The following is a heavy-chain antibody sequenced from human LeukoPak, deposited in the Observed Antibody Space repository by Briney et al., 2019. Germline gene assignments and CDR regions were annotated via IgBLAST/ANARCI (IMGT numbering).Heavy chain of an antibody. Sequence: GGSLRLSCAASGFTFDDYGMTWVRQAPGKGLEWVSGITWNGDSKGYADSVKGRFTISRDNAKNSLYLQMNSLRAEDTAVYYCARDHYDFWSGPYYFDYWGQGTLVTVSS. J-gene: IGHJ4*02. CDR2: ITWNGDSK. CDR1: GFTFDDYG. D-gene: IGHD3-3*01. CDR3: ARDHYDFWSGPYYFDY. V-gene: IGHV3-20*04.